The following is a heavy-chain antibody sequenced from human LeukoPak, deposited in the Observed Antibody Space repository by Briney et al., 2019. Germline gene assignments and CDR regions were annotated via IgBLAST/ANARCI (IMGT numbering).Heavy chain of an antibody. CDR1: GNTFTSYG. J-gene: IGHJ4*02. CDR2: INPYNGNT. D-gene: IGHD3-10*01. V-gene: IGHV1-18*01. CDR3: ARDLSVGAGSYQDY. Sequence: GASVKVSCKASGNTFTSYGISWVRQAPGQGLEWLGWINPYNGNTNYAQKLQGRVIMTTDTSTSTAYVELRSLRSDDTAVFYCARDLSVGAGSYQDYWGQGTLVTVSS.